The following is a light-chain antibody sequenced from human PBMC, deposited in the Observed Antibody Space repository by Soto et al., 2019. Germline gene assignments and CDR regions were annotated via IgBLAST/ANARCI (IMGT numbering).Light chain of an antibody. Sequence: DIQMTQSPSTLSASVGDRVTITCRASQSISNWLAWYQQKPGKAPKLLIYKASSLESGVPSRFSGSGSGTEFTLTISSLQPDDFATYLCQQYKSYATWTFGQGTKGEIK. J-gene: IGKJ1*01. V-gene: IGKV1-5*03. CDR1: QSISNW. CDR3: QQYKSYATWT. CDR2: KAS.